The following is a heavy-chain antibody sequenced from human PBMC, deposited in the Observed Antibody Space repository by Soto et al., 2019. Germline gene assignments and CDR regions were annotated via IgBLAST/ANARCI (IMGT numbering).Heavy chain of an antibody. CDR1: GFTFSYYW. J-gene: IGHJ3*01. V-gene: IGHV3-74*03. D-gene: IGHD1-26*01. CDR3: ARGDRGAFDL. CDR2: IHSDGSST. Sequence: EVQLVESGGGLVRPGGSLRLSCAASGFTFSYYWMHWVRQAPGKGLVWVSRIHSDGSSTTYADFVKGGFITSSDSARNRVALQMNRGGVEDTAVYYCARGDRGAFDLWGQGTVVTVSS.